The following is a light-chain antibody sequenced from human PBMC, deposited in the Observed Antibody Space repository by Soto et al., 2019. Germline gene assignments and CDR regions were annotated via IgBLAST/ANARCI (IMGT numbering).Light chain of an antibody. CDR3: QQYNSYPQA. Sequence: DIPMTQSPSTLSASVGDRVTITCRASQSISSWLAWYQQKPGKAPKLLIYDASSLESGLPSRFSGSGCGTEFTLTISSLQPDDFANYYCQQYNSYPQAFGQGTRVEIK. J-gene: IGKJ1*01. V-gene: IGKV1-5*01. CDR2: DAS. CDR1: QSISSW.